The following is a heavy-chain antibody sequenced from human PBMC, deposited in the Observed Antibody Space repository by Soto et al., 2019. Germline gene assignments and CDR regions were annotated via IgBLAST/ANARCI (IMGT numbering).Heavy chain of an antibody. D-gene: IGHD6-6*01. CDR3: ARDRGSSSSPSNWFDP. CDR2: INPSGGST. J-gene: IGHJ5*02. V-gene: IGHV1-46*01. CDR1: GYTFTSYY. Sequence: GASVKVSCKASGYTFTSYYMHWLRQSPGQGLEWMGIINPSGGSTSHAQKFQGRVTMTRDTSTSTVYMELSSLRSEDTAVYYCARDRGSSSSPSNWFDPWGQGTLVTVSS.